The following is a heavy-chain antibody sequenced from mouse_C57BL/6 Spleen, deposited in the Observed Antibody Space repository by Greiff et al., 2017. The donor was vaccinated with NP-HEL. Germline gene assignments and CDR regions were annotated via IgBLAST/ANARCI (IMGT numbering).Heavy chain of an antibody. CDR2: IRLKSDNYAT. CDR1: GFTFSNYW. CDR3: TGQTASFAY. J-gene: IGHJ3*01. Sequence: EVKLVESGGGLVQPGGSMKLSCVASGFTFSNYWMNWVRQSPEKGLEWVAQIRLKSDNYATHYAESVKGRFTISRDDSKSSVYLQMNHLRAEDTGIYYCTGQTASFAYWGQGTLVTVSA. V-gene: IGHV6-3*01. D-gene: IGHD3-2*01.